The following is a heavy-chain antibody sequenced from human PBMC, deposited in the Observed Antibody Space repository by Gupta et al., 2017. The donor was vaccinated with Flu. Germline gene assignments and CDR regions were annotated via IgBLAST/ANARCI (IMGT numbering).Heavy chain of an antibody. CDR3: TTGSLTTLTQAEDY. V-gene: IGHV3-15*01. CDR2: IKNKAAGGTA. J-gene: IGHJ4*02. CDR1: GFSFRNFW. D-gene: IGHD4-17*01. Sequence: EVQLVESGGGLVKPGESRRLSCAASGFSFRNFWLSWFRQAPGKGPESIGRIKNKAAGGTAEYAAPAKGRFTISRDDSKNTLYLQMNSLKIEDTAVYYCTTGSLTTLTQAEDYWGQGTLVTVSS.